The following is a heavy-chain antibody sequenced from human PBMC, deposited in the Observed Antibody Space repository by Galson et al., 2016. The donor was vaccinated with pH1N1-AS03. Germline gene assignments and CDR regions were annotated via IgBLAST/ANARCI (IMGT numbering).Heavy chain of an antibody. J-gene: IGHJ6*02. CDR3: SRHLRNSYSMDV. V-gene: IGHV4-59*08. D-gene: IGHD2-21*01. CDR2: IYYTGDI. Sequence: SETLSLTCTVSGGSINSYYWTWFRQPPGKGLEWIGQIYYTGDIIYTPSLRSRVTISVDTSKNQLSLSLSSVTAADTAVYYCSRHLRNSYSMDVWGQGTTVTVSS. CDR1: GGSINSYY.